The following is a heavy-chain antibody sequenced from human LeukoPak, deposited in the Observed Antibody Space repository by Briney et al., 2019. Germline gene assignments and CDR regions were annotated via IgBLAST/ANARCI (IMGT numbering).Heavy chain of an antibody. CDR3: ARRKTRISYYYYDSSGYYSPFDY. Sequence: SETLSLTCAVYGGSFSGYYWSWIRQPPGKGLEWIGEINHSGSTNYNPSLKSRVTISVDTSKNQFSLQLSSVTAADTAVYYCARRKTRISYYYYDSSGYYSPFDYWGQGTLVTVSS. CDR2: INHSGST. V-gene: IGHV4-34*01. CDR1: GGSFSGYY. J-gene: IGHJ4*02. D-gene: IGHD3-22*01.